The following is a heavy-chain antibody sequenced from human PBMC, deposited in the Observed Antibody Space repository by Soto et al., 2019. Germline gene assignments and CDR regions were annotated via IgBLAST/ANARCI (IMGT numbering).Heavy chain of an antibody. CDR2: IGRRSDI. V-gene: IGHV3-21*01. J-gene: IGHJ6*02. CDR1: GLNFSAYS. CDR3: AREETAWPLAYGLDG. Sequence: GGSMRLSCEASGLNFSAYSRHWVRPAPGKGLEWVSSIGRRSDIYYADSVKGRFTISRDNAKNSVSLQMNSLRDEDTAVYYCAREETAWPLAYGLDGWGQGTTVTVSS. D-gene: IGHD2-21*02.